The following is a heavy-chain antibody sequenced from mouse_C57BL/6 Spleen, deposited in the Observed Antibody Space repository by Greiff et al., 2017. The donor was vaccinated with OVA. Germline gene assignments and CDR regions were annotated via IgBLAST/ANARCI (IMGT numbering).Heavy chain of an antibody. CDR3: EIYYDYDDAMDY. CDR1: GYTFTDYY. V-gene: IGHV1-19*01. CDR2: INPYNGGT. Sequence: EVQLQESGPVLVKPGASVKMSCKASGYTFTDYYMNWVKQSHGKSLEWIGVINPYNGGTSYNQKFKGKDTLTVDKSSSTAYMELNSLTSEDSAVYYCEIYYDYDDAMDYWGQGTSVTVSS. D-gene: IGHD2-4*01. J-gene: IGHJ4*01.